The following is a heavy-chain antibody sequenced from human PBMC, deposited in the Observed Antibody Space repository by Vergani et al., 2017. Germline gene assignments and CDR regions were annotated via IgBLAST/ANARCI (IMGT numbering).Heavy chain of an antibody. J-gene: IGHJ6*03. D-gene: IGHD3-10*01. Sequence: QVQLVESGGGVVQPGRSLRLSCAASGFTFSSYGMHWVRQAPGKGLEWVAVISYDGINKYYADSVKGRFTISRDNSKNTLYLQMNSLRAEDTAVYYCAKAPGYYYYYMDVWGKGTTVTVSS. CDR3: AKAPGYYYYYMDV. CDR1: GFTFSSYG. CDR2: ISYDGINK. V-gene: IGHV3-30*18.